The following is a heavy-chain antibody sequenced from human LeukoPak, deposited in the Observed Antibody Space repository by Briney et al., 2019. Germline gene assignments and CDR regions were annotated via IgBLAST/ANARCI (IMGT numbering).Heavy chain of an antibody. CDR1: GYTFTSNY. CDR2: IYPRDGST. CDR3: ARDQEGFDY. J-gene: IGHJ4*02. Sequence: ASVKVSCKASGYTFTSNYIHWVRQAPGQGLEWMGMIYPRDGSTSYAQKFQGRVTVTRDTSTSSVHMELSGLRSEDTAVYYCARDQEGFDYWGQGTLVTVSS. V-gene: IGHV1-46*01.